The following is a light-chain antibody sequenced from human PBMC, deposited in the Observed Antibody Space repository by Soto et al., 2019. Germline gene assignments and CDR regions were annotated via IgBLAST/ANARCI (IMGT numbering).Light chain of an antibody. V-gene: IGKV3-20*01. J-gene: IGKJ2*01. CDR1: QSVRNY. CDR2: GAS. CDR3: QQYGSSPYT. Sequence: EIVLTQSPGTLALSLGERATLSCRASQSVRNYLAWYQQKPGQAPRLLIYGASSRATGIPDSFSGSGSGTDFTLTISRLEPEDFAVYYCQQYGSSPYTFGQVTKLEIK.